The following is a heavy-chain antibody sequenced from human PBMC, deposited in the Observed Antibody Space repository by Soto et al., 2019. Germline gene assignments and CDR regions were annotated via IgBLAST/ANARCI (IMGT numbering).Heavy chain of an antibody. V-gene: IGHV4-34*01. D-gene: IGHD2-2*01. CDR1: GGSFSGYY. Sequence: PSETLSLTCAVYGGSFSGYYWSWIRQPPGKGLEWIGEINHSGSTNYNPSLKSRVTISVDTSKNQFSLKLSSVTAADTAVYYCARIFRAFVVVPAAMSRAVMHVWGKVTTVT. CDR3: ARIFRAFVVVPAAMSRAVMHV. CDR2: INHSGST. J-gene: IGHJ6*03.